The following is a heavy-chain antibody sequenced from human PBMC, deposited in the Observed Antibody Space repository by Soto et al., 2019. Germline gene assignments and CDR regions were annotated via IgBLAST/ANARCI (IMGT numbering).Heavy chain of an antibody. V-gene: IGHV1-2*02. CDR2: INPNSGDT. Sequence: QVRLVQSGAEVKRPGASVKVSCKTSGYTFSGYHMHWVRQAPGQGLEWMGWINPNSGDTNYAQGFQGRVTRTRDTSINTVYMQLNRRTSDDTGMFYCARENLHFDYWGQGTLITVFS. CDR3: ARENLHFDY. J-gene: IGHJ4*02. CDR1: GYTFSGYH.